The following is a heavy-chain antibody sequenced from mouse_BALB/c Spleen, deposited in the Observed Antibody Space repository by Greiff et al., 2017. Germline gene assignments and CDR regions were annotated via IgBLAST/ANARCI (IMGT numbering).Heavy chain of an antibody. CDR2: IYPGGGYT. V-gene: IGHV1-63*02. J-gene: IGHJ4*01. D-gene: IGHD2-10*01. CDR1: GYTFTNYW. Sequence: VQLQQSGAELVRPGTSVKISCKASGYTFTNYWLGWVKQRPGHGLEWIGDIYPGGGYTNYNEKFKGKATLTADTSSSTAYMQLSSLTSEDSAVYFCARTYYGNYALYYYAMDYWGQGTSVTVSS. CDR3: ARTYYGNYALYYYAMDY.